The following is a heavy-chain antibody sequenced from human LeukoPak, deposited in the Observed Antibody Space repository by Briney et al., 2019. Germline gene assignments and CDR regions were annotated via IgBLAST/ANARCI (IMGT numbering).Heavy chain of an antibody. CDR3: ASPSIAARRGGWFDP. J-gene: IGHJ5*02. CDR2: IKQDGSEK. D-gene: IGHD6-6*01. Sequence: QPGGSLRLSCAASGFTFSSYWMSWVRQAPGKGLEWVANIKQDGSEKYYVDSVKGRFTISRDNAKNSLYLQMNSLRAEDTAVYYCASPSIAARRGGWFDPWGQGTLVTVSS. CDR1: GFTFSSYW. V-gene: IGHV3-7*01.